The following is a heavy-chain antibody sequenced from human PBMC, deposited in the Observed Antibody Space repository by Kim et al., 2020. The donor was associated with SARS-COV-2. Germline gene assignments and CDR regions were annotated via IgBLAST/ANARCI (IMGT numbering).Heavy chain of an antibody. J-gene: IGHJ6*03. Sequence: YDYSMKGRFTISRDNAKNSLYLQMNSLRAEDTAGYCCARGIVVRASYMDIWGKGTTVTVSS. V-gene: IGHV3-21*01. CDR3: ARGIVVRASYMDI. D-gene: IGHD2-2*01.